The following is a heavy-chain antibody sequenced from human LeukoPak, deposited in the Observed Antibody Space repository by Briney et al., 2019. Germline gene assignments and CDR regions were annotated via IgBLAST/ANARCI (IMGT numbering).Heavy chain of an antibody. CDR1: GFTFSTYE. CDR2: IGSSGSSI. V-gene: IGHV3-48*03. D-gene: IGHD2-15*01. Sequence: SGGSLRLSCAASGFTFSTYEMNWVRQAPGKGLEWLSYIGSSGSSIYSADSVKGRFTISRDNAKNSLYLQMNSLRAEDTAVYYCARGLVVAATPPYSYYGMDVWGKGTTVTVSS. J-gene: IGHJ6*04. CDR3: ARGLVVAATPPYSYYGMDV.